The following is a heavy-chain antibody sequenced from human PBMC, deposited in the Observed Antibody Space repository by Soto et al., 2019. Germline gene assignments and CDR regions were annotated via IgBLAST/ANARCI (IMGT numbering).Heavy chain of an antibody. J-gene: IGHJ4*02. CDR1: GFTFSSYG. V-gene: IGHV3-33*01. Sequence: GGSLRLSCAASGFTFSSYGMHWVRQAPGKGLEWVAVIWYDGSNKYYADSVKGRFTISRDNSKNTLYLQMNSLRAEDTAVYYCARGGRRGSGSYYADYWGQGTLVTVSS. CDR2: IWYDGSNK. D-gene: IGHD3-10*01. CDR3: ARGGRRGSGSYYADY.